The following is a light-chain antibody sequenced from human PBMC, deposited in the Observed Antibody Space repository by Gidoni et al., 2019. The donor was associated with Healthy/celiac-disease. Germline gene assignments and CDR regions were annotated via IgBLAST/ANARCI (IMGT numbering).Light chain of an antibody. CDR1: SSNIGSNT. V-gene: IGLV1-44*01. CDR2: SNN. J-gene: IGLJ3*02. Sequence: QPVLTQPPPASGTPGQRVSISCSGSSSNIGSNTVNWYQQPPGTAPKLRIYSNNQRPSGVPDRFSGSKSGTSASLAISGLQSEDEADYYCAAWDDSLNAWVFGGGTKLTVL. CDR3: AAWDDSLNAWV.